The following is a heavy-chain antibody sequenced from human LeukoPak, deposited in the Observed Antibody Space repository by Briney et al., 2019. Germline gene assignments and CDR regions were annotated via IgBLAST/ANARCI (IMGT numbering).Heavy chain of an antibody. J-gene: IGHJ4*02. CDR3: AAQLEYLGGDRSPTDY. V-gene: IGHV1-58*02. CDR1: GFTFTSSA. Sequence: GTSVKVSCKXSGFTFTSSAMQWVRQARRQRLEWIGWIVVGSGNTNYAQKFQERVTITRDMSTSTAYMELSSLRSEDTAVYYCAAQLEYLGGDRSPTDYWGQGTLVTVSS. D-gene: IGHD1-1*01. CDR2: IVVGSGNT.